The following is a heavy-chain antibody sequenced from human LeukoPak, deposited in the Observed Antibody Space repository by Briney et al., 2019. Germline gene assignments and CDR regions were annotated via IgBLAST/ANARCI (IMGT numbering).Heavy chain of an antibody. V-gene: IGHV4-39*07. D-gene: IGHD6-25*01. Sequence: SETLSLTCSVSGGSIRSSNSFWGWIRQPPGERLEWIATIYYNGNTYYNPSLQSRVTISVDTSTNQFSLKLNSVIAADTAVYYCARATAAPSSYFFDHWGQGTLITVSS. CDR2: IYYNGNT. J-gene: IGHJ4*02. CDR3: ARATAAPSSYFFDH. CDR1: GGSIRSSNSF.